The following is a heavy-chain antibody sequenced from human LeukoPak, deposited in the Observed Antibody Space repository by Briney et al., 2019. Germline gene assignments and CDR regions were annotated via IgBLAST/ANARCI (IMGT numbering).Heavy chain of an antibody. V-gene: IGHV3-74*01. Sequence: GGSLRLSCESSGFSFSSYWMHWVRQAPGKGLVWVSTINSDGSSTSFADSVKGRFTVSRDNVGNTLYLEMNSLRAEDTAVYYCTRAIRTAAPDSWGQGTLVTVSS. J-gene: IGHJ4*02. D-gene: IGHD2-21*02. CDR2: INSDGSST. CDR3: TRAIRTAAPDS. CDR1: GFSFSSYW.